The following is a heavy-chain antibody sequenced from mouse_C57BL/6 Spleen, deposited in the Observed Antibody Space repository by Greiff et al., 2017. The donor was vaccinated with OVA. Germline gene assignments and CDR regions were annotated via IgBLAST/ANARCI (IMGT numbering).Heavy chain of an antibody. V-gene: IGHV1-15*01. CDR2: IDPETGGT. CDR3: TRKAWFAY. CDR1: GYTFTDYE. Sequence: QVQLQQSGAELVMPGASVTLSCKASGYTFTDYEMHWVKQTPVHGLEWIGAIDPETGGTAYNQKFKGKAILTADKSSSTAYMELRSLTSEDSAVYYCTRKAWFAYWGQGTLVTVSA. J-gene: IGHJ3*01.